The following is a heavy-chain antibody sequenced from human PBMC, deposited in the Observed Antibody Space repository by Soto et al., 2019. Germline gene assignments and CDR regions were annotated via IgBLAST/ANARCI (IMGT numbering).Heavy chain of an antibody. Sequence: EVQLLESGGGLVQPGGSLRLSCAASGFTFSSYAMSWVRQAPGKGLEWVSAISGSGGSTYYADSVKGRFTISRDNSKNTLYLQMNSLRAEDTAVYYCVKDPTVQGPKIRGSWFDPWGQGTLVTVSS. J-gene: IGHJ5*02. CDR1: GFTFSSYA. D-gene: IGHD3-16*01. CDR2: ISGSGGST. V-gene: IGHV3-23*01. CDR3: VKDPTVQGPKIRGSWFDP.